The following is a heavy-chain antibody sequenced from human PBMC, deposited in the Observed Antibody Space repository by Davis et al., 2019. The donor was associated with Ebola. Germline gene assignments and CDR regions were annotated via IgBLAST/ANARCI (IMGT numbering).Heavy chain of an antibody. CDR2: IKSDGST. D-gene: IGHD6-13*01. J-gene: IGHJ6*04. V-gene: IGHV3-74*01. CDR3: VRDGIATFGKVKYYYGMDV. CDR1: GFTFSSYW. Sequence: PGGSLRLSCAASGFTFSSYWMHWVRQAPGKGLVWVSRIKSDGSTIYADSVKGRFTISRDNAKNTLYLQMNSLRVEDTAVYYCVRDGIATFGKVKYYYGMDVWGKGTTVTVSS.